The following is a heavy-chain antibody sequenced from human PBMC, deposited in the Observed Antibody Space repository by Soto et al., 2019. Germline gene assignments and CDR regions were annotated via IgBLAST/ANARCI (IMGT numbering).Heavy chain of an antibody. CDR1: GGSINSRRYY. D-gene: IGHD3-16*01. CDR3: ARHDWGRSDDHYYMDV. J-gene: IGHJ6*03. CDR2: VDYSGRA. V-gene: IGHV4-39*01. Sequence: PSQTRSVDCTVGGGSINSRRYYWGWNRQPPGKGLEWIGSVDYSGRAFYNPSLRSRLTISVVTSKNQCSLILNSVSVADTAVYYCARHDWGRSDDHYYMDVRGKGTAVPVSS.